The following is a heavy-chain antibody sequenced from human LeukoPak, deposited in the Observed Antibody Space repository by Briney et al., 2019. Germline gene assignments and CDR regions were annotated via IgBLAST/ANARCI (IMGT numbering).Heavy chain of an antibody. D-gene: IGHD3-10*01. Sequence: SETLSLTCAVYGGSFSGYYWSLIRQPPGKGLEWIGEINHSGSTNYNPSLKSRDTMSVDTSKNQFSLRLTSVTAADTAVYYCARNYGSGSPMDYWGQGTLVTVSS. CDR2: INHSGST. J-gene: IGHJ4*02. CDR3: ARNYGSGSPMDY. V-gene: IGHV4-34*01. CDR1: GGSFSGYY.